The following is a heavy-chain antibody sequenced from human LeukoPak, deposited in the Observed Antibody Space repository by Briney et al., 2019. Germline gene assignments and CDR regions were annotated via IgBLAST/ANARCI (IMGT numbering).Heavy chain of an antibody. J-gene: IGHJ1*01. CDR1: GFTFSSYE. D-gene: IGHD3-22*01. V-gene: IGHV3-9*01. CDR3: ATTTLTYYYDSSGYSRAEYFQY. Sequence: GGSLRLSCAASGFTFSSYEMNWVRQAPGKGLEWVSGISWNSGSIGYADSVKGRFTISRDNAKNSLYLQMNSLRAEDTAFYYCATTTLTYYYDSSGYSRAEYFQYWGQGTLVTVSS. CDR2: ISWNSGSI.